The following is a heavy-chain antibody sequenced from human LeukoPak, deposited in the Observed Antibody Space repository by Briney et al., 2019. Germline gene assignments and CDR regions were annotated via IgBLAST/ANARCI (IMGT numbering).Heavy chain of an antibody. J-gene: IGHJ6*02. Sequence: ASVKVSCKASGYTFTSYGISWVRQAPGQGLEWMGWISAYNGNTNYAQKLQGRVTMTTDTSTSTAYMELRSLRSDDTAVYYCARDRAYGSGSYYYYYYGMDVWGQGTTVTVSS. CDR1: GYTFTSYG. V-gene: IGHV1-18*01. CDR3: ARDRAYGSGSYYYYYYGMDV. CDR2: ISAYNGNT. D-gene: IGHD3-10*01.